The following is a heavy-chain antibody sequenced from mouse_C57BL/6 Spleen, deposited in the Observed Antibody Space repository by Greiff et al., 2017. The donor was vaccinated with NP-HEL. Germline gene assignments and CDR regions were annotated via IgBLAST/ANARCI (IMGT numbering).Heavy chain of an antibody. CDR1: GYTFTSYW. D-gene: IGHD3-2*02. CDR2: IDPSDSYT. J-gene: IGHJ2*01. V-gene: IGHV1-69*01. Sequence: VQLQQPGAELVMPGASVKLSCKASGYTFTSYWMHWVKQRPGQGLEWIGEIDPSDSYTNYNQKFKGKSTLTVGKSSSTAYMQLSSLTSEDSAVYYCATGPPGAPDYFDYWGQGTTLTVSS. CDR3: ATGPPGAPDYFDY.